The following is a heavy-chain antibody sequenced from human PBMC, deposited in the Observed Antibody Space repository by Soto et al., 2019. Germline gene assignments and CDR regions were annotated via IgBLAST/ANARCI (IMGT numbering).Heavy chain of an antibody. D-gene: IGHD3-22*01. CDR1: GGTFSSYA. V-gene: IGHV1-69*01. CDR2: IIPIFGTA. Sequence: QVQLVQSGAEVKKPGSSVKVSCKASGGTFSSYAISWVRQAPGQGLEWMGGIIPIFGTANYAQKFQGRVTITADESTSTAYMELSSLRSEDTAVYYCAREGYHYYDSSGYSAYYFDYWGQETLVTVSS. J-gene: IGHJ4*02. CDR3: AREGYHYYDSSGYSAYYFDY.